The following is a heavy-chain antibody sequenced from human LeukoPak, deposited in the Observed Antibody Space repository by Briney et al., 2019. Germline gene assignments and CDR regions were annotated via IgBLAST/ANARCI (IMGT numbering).Heavy chain of an antibody. CDR1: GFTISSYE. D-gene: IGHD5-18*01. V-gene: IGHV3-48*03. Sequence: PGGSLRLSCAASGFTISSYEMNWVRQAPGKGLEWVSYINTNGRTIYYADSVKGRFTISRDNAKNSLYLQMNSLRAEDTAVYYCARDESWLPDYWGQGTLVTVSP. J-gene: IGHJ4*02. CDR2: INTNGRTI. CDR3: ARDESWLPDY.